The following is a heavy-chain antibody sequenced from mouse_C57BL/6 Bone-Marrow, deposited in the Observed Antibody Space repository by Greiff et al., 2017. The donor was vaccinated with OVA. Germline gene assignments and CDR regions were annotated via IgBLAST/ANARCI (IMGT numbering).Heavy chain of an antibody. J-gene: IGHJ4*01. CDR2: ISSGSSTI. CDR1: GFTFSDYG. Sequence: EVQVVESGGGLVKPGGSLKLSCAASGFTFSDYGMHWVRQAPEKGLEWVAYISSGSSTIYYADTVKGRFTISRDNAKNTLFLQMTSLRSEDTAMYYCARGRRYYAMDYWGQGTSVTVSS. V-gene: IGHV5-17*01. CDR3: ARGRRYYAMDY.